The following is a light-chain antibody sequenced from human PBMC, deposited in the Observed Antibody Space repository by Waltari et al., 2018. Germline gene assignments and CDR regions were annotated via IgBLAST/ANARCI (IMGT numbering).Light chain of an antibody. CDR3: QQYYSYPRT. Sequence: AIRMTQSPSSLSASTGDRVTITCRASQGISSYLAWYQQKPGKAPKLLIYAASTLQSGVPSRCRGSGSGTDFTLTISCLQSEDFATYYCQQYYSYPRTFGQWTKVEIK. J-gene: IGKJ1*01. CDR1: QGISSY. CDR2: AAS. V-gene: IGKV1-8*01.